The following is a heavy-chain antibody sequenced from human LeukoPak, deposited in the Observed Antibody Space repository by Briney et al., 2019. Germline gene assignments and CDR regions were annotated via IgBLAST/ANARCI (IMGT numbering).Heavy chain of an antibody. CDR1: GGSISRYS. CDR3: ARMYCSGGTCYEFSSRWFDP. V-gene: IGHV4-4*07. CDR2: IYTSGST. D-gene: IGHD2-15*01. J-gene: IGHJ5*02. Sequence: SETLSLTCTVSGGSISRYSWNWIRQPAGKGLEWIGRIYTSGSTNYNPSLKSRVTMSVDTSKNQFSLKLTSVTAADTAVYYCARMYCSGGTCYEFSSRWFDPWGQGTLVTVSS.